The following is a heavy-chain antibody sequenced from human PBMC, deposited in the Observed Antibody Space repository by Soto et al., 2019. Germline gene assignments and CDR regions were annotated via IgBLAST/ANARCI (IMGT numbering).Heavy chain of an antibody. Sequence: PGGSLRLSCAGSGFTFSSYAMSWVRQAPGKGLEWVSGIDGSGRNTYYADSVKGRFTISRDNSKNTLSVQMNGLRVEDTALYYCAKDGGSVCSGGTCYFQAPDYWGQGTLVTVSS. J-gene: IGHJ4*02. CDR2: IDGSGRNT. V-gene: IGHV3-23*01. D-gene: IGHD2-15*01. CDR3: AKDGGSVCSGGTCYFQAPDY. CDR1: GFTFSSYA.